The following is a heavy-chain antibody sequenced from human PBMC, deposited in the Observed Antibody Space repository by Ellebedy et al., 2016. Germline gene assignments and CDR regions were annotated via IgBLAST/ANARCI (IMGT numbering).Heavy chain of an antibody. J-gene: IGHJ4*02. CDR1: GGSVSSDY. Sequence: SETLSLTCNVSGGSVSSDYWNWIRRPPGKDLEWIGYVFHTGTTNYNPSLKSRVTMSVDTSKSQFSLRLTSVTAADTAVYYCARGGEIYSGSYCDYWGQGTLVTVSS. CDR2: VFHTGTT. CDR3: ARGGEIYSGSYCDY. D-gene: IGHD1-26*01. V-gene: IGHV4-59*02.